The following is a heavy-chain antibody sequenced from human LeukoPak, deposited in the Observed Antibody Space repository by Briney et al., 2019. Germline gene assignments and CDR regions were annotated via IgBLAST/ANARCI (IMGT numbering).Heavy chain of an antibody. CDR1: SGSFSGYY. CDR2: INHSGSP. CDR3: ARRGVGATTAFFDY. J-gene: IGHJ4*02. V-gene: IGHV4-34*01. Sequence: SETLSLTCGVYSGSFSGYYWSWFRQPPGKGLEWIGEINHSGSPNYNPSLMSRVTISVDTSKNQFSLKLSSVTAADTAVYYCARRGVGATTAFFDYWGQGTLVTVSS. D-gene: IGHD1-26*01.